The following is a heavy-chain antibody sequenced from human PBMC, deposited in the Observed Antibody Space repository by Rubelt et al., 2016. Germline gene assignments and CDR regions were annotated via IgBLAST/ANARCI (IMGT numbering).Heavy chain of an antibody. D-gene: IGHD4-23*01. J-gene: IGHJ4*02. V-gene: IGHV1-46*01. Sequence: QVQLVQSGAEVKKPGASVKVSCQASGYTFTSYYMHWVRQAPGQGLEYMGIINPTDGGTSYVQKFQGRVTMTRDTSTSPVYMELSSLRSDDTAVYYGARGRAVKLADSGGNDYWGQGTLVTVSS. CDR2: INPTDGGT. CDR3: ARGRAVKLADSGGNDY. CDR1: GYTFTSYY.